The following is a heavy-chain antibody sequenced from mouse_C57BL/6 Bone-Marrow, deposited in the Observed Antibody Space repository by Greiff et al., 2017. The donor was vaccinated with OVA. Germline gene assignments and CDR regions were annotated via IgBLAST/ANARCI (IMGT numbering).Heavy chain of an antibody. Sequence: QVQLQQPGAELVMPGASVKLSCKASGYTFTSYWMHWVKQRPGQGLEWIGEIDPSDSYTNYNQKFKGKSTLTVDKSSSTAYMQLSSLTSEDSAVYYGARGGLPPYWYFDVWGTGTTVTVSS. CDR2: IDPSDSYT. J-gene: IGHJ1*03. CDR3: ARGGLPPYWYFDV. CDR1: GYTFTSYW. V-gene: IGHV1-69*01. D-gene: IGHD5-5*01.